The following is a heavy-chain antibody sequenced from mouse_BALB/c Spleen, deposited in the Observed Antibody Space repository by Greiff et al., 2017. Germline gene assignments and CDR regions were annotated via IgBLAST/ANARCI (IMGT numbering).Heavy chain of an antibody. J-gene: IGHJ3*01. CDR3: AKSYYYGSSSFAY. V-gene: IGHV1S56*01. Sequence: QVQLQQPGAELVKPGALVKISCKASGYTFTSYDINWVKQRPGQGLEWIGWIYPGDGSTKYNEKFKGKATLTADKSSSTAYMQLSSLTSENSAVYFCAKSYYYGSSSFAYWGQGTLVTVSA. CDR2: IYPGDGST. CDR1: GYTFTSYD. D-gene: IGHD1-1*01.